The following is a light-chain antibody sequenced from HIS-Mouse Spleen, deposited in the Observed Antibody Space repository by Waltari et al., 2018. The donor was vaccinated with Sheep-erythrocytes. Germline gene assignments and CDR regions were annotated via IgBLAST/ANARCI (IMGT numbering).Light chain of an antibody. CDR1: KLGDKY. V-gene: IGLV3-1*01. J-gene: IGLJ2*01. CDR2: QDR. CDR3: QAWDSSTAV. Sequence: SYELTQPPSVSVSPGQTASITCSGDKLGDKYACWYQQKPGQSPVLVIYQDRKRPSGIPDRFSGSSAGNTATLTISGTQAMDEADYYCQAWDSSTAVFGGGTKLTVL.